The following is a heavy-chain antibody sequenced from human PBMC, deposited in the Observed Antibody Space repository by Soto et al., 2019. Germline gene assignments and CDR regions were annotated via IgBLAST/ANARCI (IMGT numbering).Heavy chain of an antibody. CDR2: IYYSGST. D-gene: IGHD6-19*01. CDR1: GGSISSGGYY. V-gene: IGHV4-31*03. J-gene: IGHJ4*02. Sequence: SETLSLTCTVSGGSISSGGYYWSWIRQHPGKGLEWIGYIYYSGSTYYNPSLKSRVTISVDTSKNQFSLKLSSVTAADTAVYYCTRASTVAGGSSKSLPNNYWGQGTLVTVSS. CDR3: TRASTVAGGSSKSLPNNY.